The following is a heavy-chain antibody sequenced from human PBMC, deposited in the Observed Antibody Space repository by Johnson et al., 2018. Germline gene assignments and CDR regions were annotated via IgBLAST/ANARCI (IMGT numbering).Heavy chain of an antibody. CDR3: ARRRDGYWSGADCFIDAFDI. CDR1: GFTFSSYS. Sequence: VQLVESGGGLVQPGGSLRLSCAASGFTFSSYSMSWVRQAPGKGLEWVSYISSTSSVIYYADSVKGRFTISRDNAKNSLYLQMNSLRDADTALYSCARRRDGYWSGADCFIDAFDIWGQGTMVTVSS. CDR2: ISSTSSVI. V-gene: IGHV3-48*02. D-gene: IGHD2-15*01. J-gene: IGHJ3*02.